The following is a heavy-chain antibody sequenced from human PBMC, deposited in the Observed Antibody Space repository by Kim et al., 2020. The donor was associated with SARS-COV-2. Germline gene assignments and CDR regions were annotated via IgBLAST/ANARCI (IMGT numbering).Heavy chain of an antibody. CDR2: IWWDGSKK. Sequence: GGSLRLSCTTSGFTFGGFGMHWVRQTPGKGLEWVAVIWWDGSKKYYADSVKGRFTISRDDSKNTLYLQMNSLRAEDTALYYCARDIGNIYPELDYWGQGTLVTVSS. CDR3: ARDIGNIYPELDY. J-gene: IGHJ4*02. CDR1: GFTFGGFG. V-gene: IGHV3-30*12. D-gene: IGHD1-20*01.